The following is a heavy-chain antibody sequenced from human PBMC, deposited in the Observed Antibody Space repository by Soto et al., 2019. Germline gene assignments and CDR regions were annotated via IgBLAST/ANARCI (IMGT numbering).Heavy chain of an antibody. D-gene: IGHD2-15*01. CDR3: ARERCSGGSCYSDY. J-gene: IGHJ4*02. CDR1: GFTVSSNY. V-gene: IGHV3-66*01. Sequence: EVQLVESGGGLVQPGGSLRLSCAASGFTVSSNYMSWVRQAPGKGLEWVSVIYSGGSTYYADSVKGRFTISRDNSKNTLYLQMNSLRAEDTAVYYWARERCSGGSCYSDYWGQGTLVTVSS. CDR2: IYSGGST.